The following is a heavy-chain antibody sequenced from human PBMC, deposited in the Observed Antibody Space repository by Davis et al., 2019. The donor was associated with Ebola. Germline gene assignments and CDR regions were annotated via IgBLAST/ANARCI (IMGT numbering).Heavy chain of an antibody. J-gene: IGHJ4*02. CDR1: GFSLTSYS. Sequence: GGSLRLSCAASGFSLTSYSMNWVRQAPGKGLEWVAYISGGYTYYAESVKGRFTISRDSAKGSLYRHMDSLRDDDTAVYYCARVYNWGFDFWGQGTLVTVSS. D-gene: IGHD1-20*01. V-gene: IGHV3-48*02. CDR2: ISGGYT. CDR3: ARVYNWGFDF.